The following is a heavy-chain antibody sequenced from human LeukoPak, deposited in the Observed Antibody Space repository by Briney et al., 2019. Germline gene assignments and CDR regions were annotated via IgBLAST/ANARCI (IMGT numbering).Heavy chain of an antibody. CDR2: IIPIFGTA. D-gene: IGHD1-14*01. V-gene: IGHV1-69*05. CDR3: AREGNLFDY. J-gene: IGHJ4*02. Sequence: ASVTVSCKASGGTFSSYAISWVRQAPGQGLEWMGGIIPIFGTANYAQKFQGRVTMTRDTSTSTVYMELSSLRSEDTAVYYCAREGNLFDYWGQGTLVTVSS. CDR1: GGTFSSYA.